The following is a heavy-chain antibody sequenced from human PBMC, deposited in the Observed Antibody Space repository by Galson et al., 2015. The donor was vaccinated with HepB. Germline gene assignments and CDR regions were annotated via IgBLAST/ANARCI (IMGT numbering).Heavy chain of an antibody. Sequence: SLRLSCAASGFTFSSYAMSWVRQAPGKGLEWVSAISGSGGSTYYADSVKGRFTTSRDNSRDTLYLQMNSLRAEDTAVYYCAKSSLVPAAIPKDPDYWGQGTLVTVSS. CDR2: ISGSGGST. V-gene: IGHV3-23*01. J-gene: IGHJ4*02. CDR3: AKSSLVPAAIPKDPDY. D-gene: IGHD2-2*01. CDR1: GFTFSSYA.